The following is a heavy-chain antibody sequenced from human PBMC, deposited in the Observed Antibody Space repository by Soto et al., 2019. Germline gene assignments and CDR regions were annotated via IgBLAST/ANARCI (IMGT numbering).Heavy chain of an antibody. D-gene: IGHD3-10*01. V-gene: IGHV1-2*04. J-gene: IGHJ6*02. CDR3: AREWFGELYPDYGMDV. CDR1: GYTFTDYY. CDR2: INPNSGGT. Sequence: ASVKVSCKASGYTFTDYYMHWVRQAPGQGLEWMGWINPNSGGTNYAQKFQGWVTMTRDTSISTAYMELSRLRSDDTAVYYCAREWFGELYPDYGMDVWGQGTTVTVSS.